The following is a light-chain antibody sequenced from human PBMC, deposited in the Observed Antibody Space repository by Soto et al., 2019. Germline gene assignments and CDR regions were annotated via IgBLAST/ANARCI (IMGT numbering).Light chain of an antibody. CDR3: QRYVNAPP. CDR1: QSSGSIF. J-gene: IGKJ5*01. V-gene: IGKV3-20*01. Sequence: EIVLTQSPGTLSLSPGERATVSCKTSQSSGSIFFASYQQKPGQAPRLLIYASSQRATGIPDRFSGSASGADFPLTIGRLEPEDFAVYYCQRYVNAPPFGQGTQLEIK. CDR2: ASS.